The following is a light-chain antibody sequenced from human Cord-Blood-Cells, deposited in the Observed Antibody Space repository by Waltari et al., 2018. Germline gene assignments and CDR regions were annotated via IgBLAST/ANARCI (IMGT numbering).Light chain of an antibody. J-gene: IGLJ2*01. CDR1: SSDVGGYNY. CDR2: EVS. V-gene: IGLV2-8*01. Sequence: QSALTQPPSASGSPGQSVTISCTGTSSDVGGYNYVPWYQQHPGKAPKLMISEVSTRPSGVPDRFSGSKSGNTASLTVSGLQAEDEADYYCSSYAGSNNFVVFGGGTKLTVL. CDR3: SSYAGSNNFVV.